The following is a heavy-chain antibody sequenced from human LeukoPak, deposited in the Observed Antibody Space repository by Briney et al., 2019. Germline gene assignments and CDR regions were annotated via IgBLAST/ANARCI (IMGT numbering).Heavy chain of an antibody. J-gene: IGHJ6*03. CDR3: ARSTVTTVHYYYMDV. V-gene: IGHV1-18*01. D-gene: IGHD4-11*01. CDR1: GGTFSSYA. Sequence: ASVKVSCKASGGTFSSYAISWVRQAPGQGREWMGWISAYNGNTNYAQKLQGRVTMTTDTSTSTAYMELRSLRSDDTAVYYCARSTVTTVHYYYMDVWGKGTTVTVSS. CDR2: ISAYNGNT.